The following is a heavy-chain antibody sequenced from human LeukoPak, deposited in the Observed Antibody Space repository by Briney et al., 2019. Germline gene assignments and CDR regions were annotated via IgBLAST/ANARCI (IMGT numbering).Heavy chain of an antibody. D-gene: IGHD3-3*01. CDR1: DLTFSNHA. CDR2: IVPNGGNT. J-gene: IGHJ4*02. V-gene: IGHV3-64*02. CDR3: ARGGYYAATDI. Sequence: GGPLRLSCPASDLTFSNHAMPWFRQAPGKGLKYVSAIVPNGGNTYYGDSVRGRFTISRDNSKDTVYLQMDSLRPEDTAVYYCARGGYYAATDIWGQGALVTVSS.